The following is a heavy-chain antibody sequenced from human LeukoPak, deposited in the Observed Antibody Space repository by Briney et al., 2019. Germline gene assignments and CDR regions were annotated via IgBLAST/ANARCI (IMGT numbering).Heavy chain of an antibody. D-gene: IGHD1/OR15-1a*01. J-gene: IGHJ5*02. Sequence: ASVKVSCKASGYTFITYSLHWVRQAPGQGLEWMGMINPSGSTNYAQKFQGRVTMTRDTSTSTVYMELSSLRPEDTAVYYCARDQREQTDNWFDPWGQGTLVTVSS. CDR3: ARDQREQTDNWFDP. CDR2: INPSGST. CDR1: GYTFITYS. V-gene: IGHV1-46*01.